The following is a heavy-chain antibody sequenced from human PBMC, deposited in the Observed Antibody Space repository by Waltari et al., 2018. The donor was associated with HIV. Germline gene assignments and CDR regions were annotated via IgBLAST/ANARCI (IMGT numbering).Heavy chain of an antibody. J-gene: IGHJ4*02. V-gene: IGHV4-38-2*01. CDR3: ASLHYDFWSGSPYYFDY. CDR2: IYHSGST. CDR1: GYSISSGYY. D-gene: IGHD3-3*01. Sequence: QVQLQESGPGLVKPSETLSLTCAVSGYSISSGYYWGWIRPPPGKGLEWIGSIYHSGSTYYNPSLKSRVTISVDTSKNQFSLKLSSVTAADTAVYYCASLHYDFWSGSPYYFDYWGQGTLVTVSS.